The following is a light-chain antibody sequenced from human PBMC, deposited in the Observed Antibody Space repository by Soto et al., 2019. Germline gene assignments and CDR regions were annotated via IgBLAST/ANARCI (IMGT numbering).Light chain of an antibody. Sequence: DIVLTQSPDSLAVSLGERATINCKSSQNILYSAGNKNFLAWYQHKPGQRPKLLISWASTRESGVPDRFSGSGSGAHFTLTISSLQAEDAAVYYCHQHYLNVRTFGHGTKVEI. CDR2: WAS. J-gene: IGKJ1*01. V-gene: IGKV4-1*01. CDR1: QNILYSAGNKNF. CDR3: HQHYLNVRT.